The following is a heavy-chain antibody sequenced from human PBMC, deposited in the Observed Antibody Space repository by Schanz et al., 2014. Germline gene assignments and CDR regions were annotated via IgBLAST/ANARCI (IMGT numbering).Heavy chain of an antibody. CDR1: GFTFSSYG. Sequence: VKLVESGGGAVRPGRSLRLSCAASGFTFSSYGMHWVRQAPGKGLEWVAAMSYDGSIKYYGDSVKGRFTISRDNSKNTLYLHMNTLRSEDTAVYYCAKDSTHIDIVLVPTAIDYWGQGTLVTVSS. J-gene: IGHJ4*02. D-gene: IGHD2-2*01. V-gene: IGHV3-30*18. CDR2: MSYDGSIK. CDR3: AKDSTHIDIVLVPTAIDY.